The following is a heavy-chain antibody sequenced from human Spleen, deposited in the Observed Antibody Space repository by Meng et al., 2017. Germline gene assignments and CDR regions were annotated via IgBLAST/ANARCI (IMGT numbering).Heavy chain of an antibody. CDR3: VREFFYDSSGYFSVVTYSYYGMDV. D-gene: IGHD3-22*01. CDR1: GYTFSGYY. J-gene: IGHJ6*02. CDR2: INPNSGGA. Sequence: ASVKVSCKASGYTFSGYYMHWVRQAPGQGLEWMGLINPNSGGANYAQKFQGRVTMTRDTSISTAYMELSRLRSDDTAVYYCVREFFYDSSGYFSVVTYSYYGMDVWGQGTTVTVSS. V-gene: IGHV1-2*06.